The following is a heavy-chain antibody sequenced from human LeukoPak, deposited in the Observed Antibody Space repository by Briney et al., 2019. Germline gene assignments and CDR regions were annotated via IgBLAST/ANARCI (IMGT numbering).Heavy chain of an antibody. CDR1: GYTFTGYY. CDR3: ARDHSSGSQRDAFDI. V-gene: IGHV1-2*02. Sequence: ASVKVSCKASGYTFTGYYMHWVRQAPGQGLEWMGWINPNSGGTNYAQKFQGRVTMTRDTSISTAYMELSRLRSDDTAVYYCARDHSSGSQRDAFDIWGQGTMVTVSS. D-gene: IGHD3-22*01. J-gene: IGHJ3*02. CDR2: INPNSGGT.